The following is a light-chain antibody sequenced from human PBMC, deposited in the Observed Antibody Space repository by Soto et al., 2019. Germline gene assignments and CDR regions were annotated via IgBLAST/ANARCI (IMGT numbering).Light chain of an antibody. J-gene: IGLJ1*01. CDR3: SSYTSSSTRV. Sequence: QSALTQPASVSGSPGQSITIPCTGTSSDVGGYNYVSWYQQHPGKAPKLMIYEVSNRPSGVSNRFSGSKSGNTPSLTISVLQAEDEADYYCSSYTSSSTRVFGTGTKLTVL. CDR2: EVS. V-gene: IGLV2-14*01. CDR1: SSDVGGYNY.